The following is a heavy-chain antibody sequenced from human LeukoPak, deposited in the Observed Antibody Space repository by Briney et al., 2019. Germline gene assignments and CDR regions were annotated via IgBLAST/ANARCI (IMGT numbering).Heavy chain of an antibody. CDR3: ARGGRDSYGPADY. D-gene: IGHD5-18*01. J-gene: IGHJ4*02. V-gene: IGHV3-23*01. CDR1: GSTFSSYA. Sequence: GGSLRLSCAASGSTFSSYAMSWVRQAPGKGLEWVSAISGSGGSTYYADSVKGRFTISRDNSKNTLYLQMNSLRAEDTAVYYCARGGRDSYGPADYWGQGTLVTVSS. CDR2: ISGSGGST.